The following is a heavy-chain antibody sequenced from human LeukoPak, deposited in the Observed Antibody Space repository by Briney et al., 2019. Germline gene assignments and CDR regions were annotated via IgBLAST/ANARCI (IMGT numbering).Heavy chain of an antibody. D-gene: IGHD1-14*01. J-gene: IGHJ4*02. Sequence: SVKVSCKASGFTFTSHDYNWVRQAPGQGLEWMGGIIPIFGTANYAQKFQGRVTITADESTSTAYMELSSLRSEDTAVYYCARGNREYYFDYWGQGTLVTVSS. CDR2: IIPIFGTA. CDR3: ARGNREYYFDY. V-gene: IGHV1-69*13. CDR1: GFTFTSHD.